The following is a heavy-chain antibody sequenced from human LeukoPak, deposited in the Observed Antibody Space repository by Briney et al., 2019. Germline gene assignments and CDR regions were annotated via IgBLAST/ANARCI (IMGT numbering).Heavy chain of an antibody. Sequence: ASETLSLTCAVSGGSISSGGYSWSWIRQPPGKGLEWIGYIYHSGSTYYNPSLKSRVTISVDRSKNQFSLKLSSVTAADTAVYYCARELAGTDMVRGVAEAFDIWGQGTMVTVSS. CDR1: GGSISSGGYS. CDR3: ARELAGTDMVRGVAEAFDI. V-gene: IGHV4-30-2*01. D-gene: IGHD3-10*01. J-gene: IGHJ3*02. CDR2: IYHSGST.